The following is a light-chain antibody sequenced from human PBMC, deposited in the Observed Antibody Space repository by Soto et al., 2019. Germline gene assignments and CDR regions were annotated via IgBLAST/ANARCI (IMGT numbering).Light chain of an antibody. J-gene: IGKJ1*01. CDR1: QSLLHSNGYDY. CDR3: MQALQTPRT. Sequence: DIVMTQSPLSLPVTPGEPASISCRSSQSLLHSNGYDYLDWYLQKPGQSPQLLIYLGSNRASGVPDRFSGSGSDTDFTLRISRVEAEDAWVYYCMQALQTPRTFGHGTNVQI. V-gene: IGKV2-28*01. CDR2: LGS.